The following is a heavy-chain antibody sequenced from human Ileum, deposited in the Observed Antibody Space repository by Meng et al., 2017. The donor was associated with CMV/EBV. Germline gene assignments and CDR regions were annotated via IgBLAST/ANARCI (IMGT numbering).Heavy chain of an antibody. D-gene: IGHD1-20*01. Sequence: ASVKVSCKASGYTFTGYYMHWVRQAPGQGLEWMGWINPNSGGTNYAQKFQGRVTMTRDTSISTAYMEMSRLRSDDTAVYYCAREGQYNWNCLGASVYWGQGTLVTVSS. J-gene: IGHJ4*02. CDR2: INPNSGGT. CDR3: AREGQYNWNCLGASVY. V-gene: IGHV1-2*02. CDR1: GYTFTGYY.